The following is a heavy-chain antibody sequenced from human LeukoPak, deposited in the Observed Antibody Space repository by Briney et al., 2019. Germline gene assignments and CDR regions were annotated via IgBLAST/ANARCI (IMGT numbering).Heavy chain of an antibody. Sequence: PSETLSLTCTVSGGSISSYYWSWIRQPAGKGLEWIGRIYTSGSTNYNPSLKRRVTMSVDTSKNQFSLKLSSVTAADTAVYYCARDAPGLYCSSTSCRPWYFDLWGRGTLVTVSS. D-gene: IGHD2-2*01. CDR3: ARDAPGLYCSSTSCRPWYFDL. J-gene: IGHJ2*01. CDR2: IYTSGST. V-gene: IGHV4-4*07. CDR1: GGSISSYY.